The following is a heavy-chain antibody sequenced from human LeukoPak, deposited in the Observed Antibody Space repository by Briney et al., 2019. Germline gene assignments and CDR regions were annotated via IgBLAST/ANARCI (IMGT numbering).Heavy chain of an antibody. CDR3: ARGDRTVTGVDY. J-gene: IGHJ4*02. CDR2: INPNSVGK. Sequence: GSSVKVSCLASGYTFTGYYMHWVRQPAGQGLEWMGWINPNSVGKNYAQKFQGRLTMTRDTSISTANMELSRLRSDDTAVYYCARGDRTVTGVDYWGQGTLVTVSS. D-gene: IGHD4-11*01. CDR1: GYTFTGYY. V-gene: IGHV1-2*02.